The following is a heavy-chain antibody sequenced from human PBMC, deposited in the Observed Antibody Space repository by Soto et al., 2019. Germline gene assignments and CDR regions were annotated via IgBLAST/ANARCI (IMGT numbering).Heavy chain of an antibody. CDR2: INPNSGGT. CDR3: ARDMNCTNGVCLGYNWFDP. J-gene: IGHJ5*02. CDR1: GYTFTGYY. V-gene: IGHV1-2*04. Sequence: GASVKVSCKASGYTFTGYYMHWVRQAPGQGLEWMGWINPNSGGTNYAQKFQGWVTMTRDTSISTAYMELSRLRSDDTAVYYCARDMNCTNGVCLGYNWFDPWGQGTLVTVSS. D-gene: IGHD2-8*01.